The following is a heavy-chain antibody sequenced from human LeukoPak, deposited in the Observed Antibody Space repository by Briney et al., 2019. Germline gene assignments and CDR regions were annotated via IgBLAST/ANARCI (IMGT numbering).Heavy chain of an antibody. CDR2: INPSGGST. V-gene: IGHV1-46*01. CDR1: GYTFTSYY. CDR3: ARDRKVRGVIIRGNWFDP. J-gene: IGHJ5*02. D-gene: IGHD3-10*01. Sequence: GASVKVSCKAFGYTFTSYYMHWVRQAPGQGLEWMGIINPSGGSTSYAQKFQGRVTMTRDTSTSTVYMELSSLRSEDTAVYYCARDRKVRGVIIRGNWFDPWGQGTLVTVSS.